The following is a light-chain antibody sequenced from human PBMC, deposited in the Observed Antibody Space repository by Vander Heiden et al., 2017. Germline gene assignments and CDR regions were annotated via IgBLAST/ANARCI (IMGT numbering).Light chain of an antibody. CDR2: GAS. CDR1: QSVSGSY. J-gene: IGKJ4*01. CDR3: QQYGSSPLT. V-gene: IGKV3-20*01. Sequence: EIVLTQSPGTLSLSPGERATLPCRASQSVSGSYVAWYQQNGGQPPRLLILGASTRATGIPDRFSGSGSGTDCTLTISRLEPEDFAVFYCQQYGSSPLTFGGGTKVEMK.